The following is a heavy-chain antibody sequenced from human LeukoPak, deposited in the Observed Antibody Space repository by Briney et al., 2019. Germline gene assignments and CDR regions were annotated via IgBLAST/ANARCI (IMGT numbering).Heavy chain of an antibody. CDR3: ARVSPHTVTTLQYFDY. Sequence: GSLRLSCAAFGFNFSSYWMSWVRQAPGKGLEWVADIKQDGSEKYYVDSVKGRFTISRDNAKNSLYLQMNSLRAEDTAVYYCARVSPHTVTTLQYFDYWGQGTLVTVSS. CDR1: GFNFSSYW. D-gene: IGHD4-17*01. V-gene: IGHV3-7*01. J-gene: IGHJ4*02. CDR2: IKQDGSEK.